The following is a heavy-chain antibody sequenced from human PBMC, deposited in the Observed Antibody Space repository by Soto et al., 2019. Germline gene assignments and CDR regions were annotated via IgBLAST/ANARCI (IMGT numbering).Heavy chain of an antibody. CDR2: IYYSGST. Sequence: PSETLSLTCTVSGGSISSSSYYWGWIRQPPGKGLEWIGSIYYSGSTYYSPSLKSRLTIPVDTSKNQFFLQLSSVTAADTAVYYCAATTGTAVALTWGQGTLVTVSS. D-gene: IGHD6-19*01. CDR1: GGSISSSSYY. CDR3: AATTGTAVALT. V-gene: IGHV4-39*01. J-gene: IGHJ4*02.